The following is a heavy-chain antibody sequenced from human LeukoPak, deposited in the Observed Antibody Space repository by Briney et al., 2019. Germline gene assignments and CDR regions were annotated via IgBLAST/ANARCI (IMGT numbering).Heavy chain of an antibody. CDR3: ARDVDTANNYYYYGMDV. CDR1: GLTFSRYA. D-gene: IGHD5-18*01. J-gene: IGHJ6*02. CDR2: ISGGSDRT. Sequence: GGSLRLSCVASGLTFSRYAMTWVRQAPGKGLEWVSAISGGSDRTDYADSVKGRFTISRDNSKNTVFLQMNSLRAEDTAVYYCARDVDTANNYYYYGMDVWGQGTTVTVSS. V-gene: IGHV3-23*01.